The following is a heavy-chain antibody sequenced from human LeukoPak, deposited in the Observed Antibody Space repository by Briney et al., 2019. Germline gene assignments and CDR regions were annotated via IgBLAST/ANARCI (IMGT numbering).Heavy chain of an antibody. J-gene: IGHJ4*02. CDR2: ISGDGGST. D-gene: IGHD3-10*01. Sequence: PGGSLRLSCAASGFTFSSYAMSWVRQAPGKGLEWVSLISGDGGSTYYADSVKGRFTISRDNSKNSLYLQMNSLRTEDTALYYCAKGRWFGGYYFDYWGQGTLVTVSS. CDR3: AKGRWFGGYYFDY. V-gene: IGHV3-43*02. CDR1: GFTFSSYA.